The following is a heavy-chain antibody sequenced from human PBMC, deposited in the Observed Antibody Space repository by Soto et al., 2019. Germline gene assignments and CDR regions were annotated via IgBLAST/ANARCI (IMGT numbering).Heavy chain of an antibody. CDR3: AKDLYCSGGSCSSEGDYYYYGMDV. D-gene: IGHD2-15*01. CDR2: ISYDGSNK. V-gene: IGHV3-30*18. J-gene: IGHJ6*02. Sequence: QVQLVESGGGVVQPGRSLRLSCAASGFTFSSYGMHWVRQAPGKGLEWVAVISYDGSNKYYADSVKSRFTISRDNSKNTLYLQMNSLRAEDTAVYYCAKDLYCSGGSCSSEGDYYYYGMDVWGQGTTVTVSS. CDR1: GFTFSSYG.